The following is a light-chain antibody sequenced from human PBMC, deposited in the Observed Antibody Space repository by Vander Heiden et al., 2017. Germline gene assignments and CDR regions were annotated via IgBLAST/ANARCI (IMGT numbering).Light chain of an antibody. V-gene: IGLV3-25*03. CDR3: QSADSSGTYEV. CDR1: ALPKQY. CDR2: KDS. Sequence: SYELTQPPSVSVPPGQTARITCSGDALPKQYAYWYQQKPAQAPVLVIYKDSERPSGIPERFSGSSSGTTVTLTISGVQAEDEADYYCQSADSSGTYEVFGGGTKLTVL. J-gene: IGLJ3*02.